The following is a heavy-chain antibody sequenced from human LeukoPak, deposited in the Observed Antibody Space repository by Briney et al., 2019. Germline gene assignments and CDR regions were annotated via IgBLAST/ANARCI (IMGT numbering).Heavy chain of an antibody. Sequence: SETLSLTCTVSGGSISSYYWSWIRQPAGKGLGWIGRNYSSGSTNYNPSLKSRVTMSVDTSKNQFSLKLSSVTAADTAVYYCARDSTQRAFDIWGQGTMVTVSS. CDR3: ARDSTQRAFDI. CDR2: NYSSGST. D-gene: IGHD6-25*01. CDR1: GGSISSYY. J-gene: IGHJ3*02. V-gene: IGHV4-4*07.